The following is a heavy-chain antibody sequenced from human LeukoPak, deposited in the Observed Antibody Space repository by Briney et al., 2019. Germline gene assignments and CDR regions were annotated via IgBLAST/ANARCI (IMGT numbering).Heavy chain of an antibody. Sequence: QTGGSLRLSCAASGFTFSSYWMSWVRQAPGKGLEWVANIKQDGSEKYYVDSVKGRFTISRDNAKNSLYLQMNSLRAEDTAVYYCARDTYSSSWCHLYYYYGMDVWGQGTTATVSS. CDR3: ARDTYSSSWCHLYYYYGMDV. V-gene: IGHV3-7*01. CDR1: GFTFSSYW. CDR2: IKQDGSEK. J-gene: IGHJ6*02. D-gene: IGHD6-13*01.